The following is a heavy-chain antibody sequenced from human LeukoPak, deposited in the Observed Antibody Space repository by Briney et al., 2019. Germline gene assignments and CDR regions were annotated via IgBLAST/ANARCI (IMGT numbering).Heavy chain of an antibody. D-gene: IGHD6-6*01. CDR3: ARGGSSSSPYYYYYYMDV. CDR2: INHSGRT. CDR1: GGSFSGYY. Sequence: PSETLSLTCAVYGGSFSGYYWSWIRQPPGKGLEWIGEINHSGRTNYNPSLKSRVTISVDTSKNQFSLKLSSVTAADTAVYYCARGGSSSSPYYYYYYMDVWGKGTTVTVSS. J-gene: IGHJ6*03. V-gene: IGHV4-34*01.